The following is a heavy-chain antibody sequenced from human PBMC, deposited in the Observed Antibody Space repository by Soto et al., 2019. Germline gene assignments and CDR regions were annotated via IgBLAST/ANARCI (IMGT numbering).Heavy chain of an antibody. Sequence: GASVKVSCKASGYRFTAYYMYWVRQAPGQGLEWMGWIKPSSGGTKYAQKFQGRVTMTRDTSISTAYMELSRLRSDDTAVYYCARADYDVLTGYYTSSYYFDYWGQGTPVTVSS. CDR1: GYRFTAYY. J-gene: IGHJ4*02. V-gene: IGHV1-2*02. D-gene: IGHD3-9*01. CDR2: IKPSSGGT. CDR3: ARADYDVLTGYYTSSYYFDY.